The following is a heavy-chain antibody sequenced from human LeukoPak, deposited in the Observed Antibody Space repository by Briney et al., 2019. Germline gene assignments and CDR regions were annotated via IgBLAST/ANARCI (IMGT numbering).Heavy chain of an antibody. Sequence: GGSLRLSCVASGFTFSNYAMSWVRQAPGKGLEWIAALNGGRTFFQDSVRGRLTISRDNSKNTLYLQLNSLRGDDTAVYYCVKEVTGYGYFDYWGRGTLVTVSS. J-gene: IGHJ4*02. D-gene: IGHD2-2*03. V-gene: IGHV3-23*01. CDR1: GFTFSNYA. CDR2: LNGGRT. CDR3: VKEVTGYGYFDY.